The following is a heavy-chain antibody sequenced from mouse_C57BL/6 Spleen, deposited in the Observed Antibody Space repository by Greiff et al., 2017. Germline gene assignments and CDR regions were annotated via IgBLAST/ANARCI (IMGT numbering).Heavy chain of an antibody. CDR3: AGLWDYFGN. Sequence: EVQLLQSVAELVRPGASVKLSCTASGFNIKNTYMHWVKQRPEQGLEWIGRIDSANGNTKYAPKFQGKATITADTSPNTTYLQLSGLASEDTAIYCCAGLWDYFGNWGQGTTLAVSS. CDR1: GFNIKNTY. D-gene: IGHD6-1*01. CDR2: IDSANGNT. J-gene: IGHJ2*01. V-gene: IGHV14-3*01.